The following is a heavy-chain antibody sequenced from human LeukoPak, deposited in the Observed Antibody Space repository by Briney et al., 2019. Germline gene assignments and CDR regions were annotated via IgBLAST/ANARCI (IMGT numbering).Heavy chain of an antibody. CDR3: ATKRGFSYGAIDY. V-gene: IGHV5-51*01. D-gene: IGHD5-18*01. Sequence: GESLKISCTASGYSFSTHWIGWVRQVPGKGLEWMGIIYPDDSDTRYSPSFEGQVTFSVDKSNTTAYLQWSSLRASDTAMYYCATKRGFSYGAIDYWGQGTLVTVSS. CDR1: GYSFSTHW. J-gene: IGHJ4*02. CDR2: IYPDDSDT.